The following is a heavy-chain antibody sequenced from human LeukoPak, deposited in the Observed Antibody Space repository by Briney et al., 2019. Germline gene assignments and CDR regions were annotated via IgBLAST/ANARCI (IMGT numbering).Heavy chain of an antibody. V-gene: IGHV3-48*04. Sequence: GGSLRLSCAASGFTLSSYSMNWVRQAPGKGLEWISFIDSSSRTIFYAESVKGRFTISRDNAKNSLFLQMNSLRAEDTAVYYCARRVPNQVITDYFDYWGQGTLVTVSS. CDR3: ARRVPNQVITDYFDY. D-gene: IGHD3-16*01. J-gene: IGHJ4*02. CDR1: GFTLSSYS. CDR2: IDSSSRTI.